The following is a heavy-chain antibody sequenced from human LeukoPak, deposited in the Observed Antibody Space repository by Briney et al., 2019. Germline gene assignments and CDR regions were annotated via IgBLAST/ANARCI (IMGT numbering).Heavy chain of an antibody. CDR3: ARDVVTAIRFPVHFDY. D-gene: IGHD2-21*02. CDR1: GYTFTDYY. J-gene: IGHJ4*02. CDR2: INPHSGGA. V-gene: IGHV1-2*02. Sequence: ASVKVSCKASGYTFTDYYMHWVRQAPGQGFEWMGWINPHSGGADHAQKFQGRVTMTRDTSISTAYMELSSVTAADTAVYYCARDVVTAIRFPVHFDYWGQGTLVTVSS.